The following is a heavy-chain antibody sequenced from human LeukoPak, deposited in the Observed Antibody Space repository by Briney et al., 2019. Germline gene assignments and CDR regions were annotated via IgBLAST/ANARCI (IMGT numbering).Heavy chain of an antibody. CDR1: GFIFSSYS. CDR3: ASDSSSGNYYGMDV. Sequence: GGSLRLSCAASGFIFSSYSMNWVRQAPGKGLQWVSSISSSSSYIYYADSVKGRFTISRDNAKNSLFLKMNSLRSEDTAVYYCASDSSSGNYYGMDVWGQGTTVTVSS. V-gene: IGHV3-21*01. J-gene: IGHJ6*02. D-gene: IGHD6-13*01. CDR2: ISSSSSYI.